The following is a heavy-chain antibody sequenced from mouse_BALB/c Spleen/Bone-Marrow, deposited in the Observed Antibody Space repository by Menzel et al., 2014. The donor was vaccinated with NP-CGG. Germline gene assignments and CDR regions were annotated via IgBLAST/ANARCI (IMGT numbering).Heavy chain of an antibody. CDR2: IDPANGNT. V-gene: IGHV14-3*02. J-gene: IGHJ2*01. Sequence: VQLQQSGAELVKPGASVKLSCTASGFNIKDTYMHWVKQRPEQGLEWIGRIDPANGNTKYDPKFQGKATITADTSSNTAYLQLSSLTSEDTAVYYCASYYHGHYFDYWGQGTTLTVSS. D-gene: IGHD1-1*01. CDR1: GFNIKDTY. CDR3: ASYYHGHYFDY.